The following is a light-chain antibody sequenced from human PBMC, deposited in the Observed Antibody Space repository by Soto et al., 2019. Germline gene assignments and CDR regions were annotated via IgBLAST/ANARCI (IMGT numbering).Light chain of an antibody. J-gene: IGLJ1*01. V-gene: IGLV2-11*01. Sequence: QCLLAQARSVSGSPGQSVTISCTGTISDVGGYNYVSWYQQHPGKAPKLMIYDVSKRPSGVPDRFSGSKYGNTASLTISGLQAEDEADYYCCSYAGSYTLSVFGTGTKVTVL. CDR1: ISDVGGYNY. CDR3: CSYAGSYTLSV. CDR2: DVS.